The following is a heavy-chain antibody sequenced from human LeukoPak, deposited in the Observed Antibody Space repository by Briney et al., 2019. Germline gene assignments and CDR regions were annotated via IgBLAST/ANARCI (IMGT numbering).Heavy chain of an antibody. D-gene: IGHD2-21*01. J-gene: IGHJ4*02. Sequence: GGSLRLSCAASGFTFNNYDMHWVRQVTGKGLEWVSSIGTTGDTHYSESVKGRFTISRENAKNSFYLQMNNLRAGDTAVYYCTREGAYCGLGCYYDYWGQGTQVTVSS. CDR1: GFTFNNYD. V-gene: IGHV3-13*01. CDR2: IGTTGDT. CDR3: TREGAYCGLGCYYDY.